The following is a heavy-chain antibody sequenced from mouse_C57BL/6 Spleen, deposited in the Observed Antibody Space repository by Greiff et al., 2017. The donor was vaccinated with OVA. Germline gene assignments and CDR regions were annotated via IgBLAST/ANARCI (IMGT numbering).Heavy chain of an antibody. CDR1: GYTFTSYW. CDR3: ASPEDSSGYREFAY. J-gene: IGHJ3*01. Sequence: QVQLKESGAELAKPGASVKLSCKASGYTFTSYWMHWVKQRPGQGLEWIGYLNPSSGYTKYNQKFKDKATLTADKSSSTAYMQLSSLTYEDSAVYYCASPEDSSGYREFAYWGQGTLVTVSA. V-gene: IGHV1-7*01. D-gene: IGHD3-2*02. CDR2: LNPSSGYT.